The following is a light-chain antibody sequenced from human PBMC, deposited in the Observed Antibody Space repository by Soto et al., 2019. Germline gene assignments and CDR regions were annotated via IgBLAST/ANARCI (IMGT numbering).Light chain of an antibody. CDR3: QQYHTTPYT. Sequence: DIVMTQSPDFLAVSLGERATINCKSSQTILYSSNNKNDLAWYQQRPGQPPKLLIYWASTRESGVPDRFSGSGSGTDFTLTISSLQAEDVAVYYCQQYHTTPYTFGQGTKLEIK. CDR2: WAS. J-gene: IGKJ2*01. CDR1: QTILYSSNNKND. V-gene: IGKV4-1*01.